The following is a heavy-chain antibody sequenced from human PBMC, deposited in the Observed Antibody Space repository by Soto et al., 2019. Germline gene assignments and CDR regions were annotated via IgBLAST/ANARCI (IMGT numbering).Heavy chain of an antibody. J-gene: IGHJ4*02. V-gene: IGHV1-69*13. Sequence: GASVKVSCKASGGTFSSYAISWVRQAPGQGLEWMGGIIPIFGTANYAQKFQGRVTITADESTSTAYMELSSLSSEDTAVYYCARGKKEDYYDSSGYYDHWLDYWGQGTLVTVSS. CDR2: IIPIFGTA. CDR1: GGTFSSYA. CDR3: ARGKKEDYYDSSGYYDHWLDY. D-gene: IGHD3-22*01.